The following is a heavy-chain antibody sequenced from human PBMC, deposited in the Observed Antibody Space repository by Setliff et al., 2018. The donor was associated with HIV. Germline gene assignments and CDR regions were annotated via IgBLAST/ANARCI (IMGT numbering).Heavy chain of an antibody. D-gene: IGHD5-18*01. CDR2: INAGNGNT. V-gene: IGHV1-3*01. CDR3: ARRGRFTGGYSYGSDYFDH. CDR1: GYSFTNYA. J-gene: IGHJ4*02. Sequence: GASVKVSCKASGYSFTNYAMHWVRQAPGQRPEWMGWINAGNGNTKYSQNFHARVTITRDTSASTAYMELNSLRSEDTAVYYCARRGRFTGGYSYGSDYFDHWGQGTLVTVS.